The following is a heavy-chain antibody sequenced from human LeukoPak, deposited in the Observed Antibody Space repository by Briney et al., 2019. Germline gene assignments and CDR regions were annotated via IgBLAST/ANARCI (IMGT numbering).Heavy chain of an antibody. J-gene: IGHJ4*02. CDR2: INPNSGGT. CDR1: GYTFTGYY. D-gene: IGHD3-22*01. Sequence: VASVKVSCKASGYTFTGYYMHWVRQAPGQGLEWMGWINPNSGGTNYAQKFQGRVTITADESTSTAYMELSSLRSDDTAVYYCAGGYYYDSSGYNYWGQGTLVTVSS. CDR3: AGGYYYDSSGYNY. V-gene: IGHV1-2*02.